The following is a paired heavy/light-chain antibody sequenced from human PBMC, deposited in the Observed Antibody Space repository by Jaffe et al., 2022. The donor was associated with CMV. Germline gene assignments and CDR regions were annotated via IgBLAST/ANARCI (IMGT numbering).Light chain of an antibody. CDR2: KAS. J-gene: IGKJ1*01. CDR1: QSITNW. Sequence: DVQLTQSPSTLSASVGDRVTITCRASQSITNWLAWYQQKPGKAPKLLIYKASNLESGVPSRFSGSGSGTEFTLTISSLQPDDFATYFCQQYNFDWSFGQGTKVEIK. V-gene: IGKV1-5*03. CDR3: QQYNFDWS.
Heavy chain of an antibody. Sequence: EVQLVESGGDLVQPGGSLRLSCAASGFKFSSYWMHWVRQAPGKGLVWVSRIQTDNSGTIYADSVKGRFTTSRDNMKNTLFLQMDSLRAEDTAVYYCARMNGYGYFDLWGHGSLVTVSS. CDR2: IQTDNSGT. J-gene: IGHJ4*01. V-gene: IGHV3-74*01. CDR3: ARMNGYGYFDL. D-gene: IGHD5-12*01. CDR1: GFKFSSYW.